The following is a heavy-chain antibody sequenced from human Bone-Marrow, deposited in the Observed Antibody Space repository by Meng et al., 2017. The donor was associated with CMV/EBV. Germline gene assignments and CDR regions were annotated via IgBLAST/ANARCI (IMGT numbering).Heavy chain of an antibody. Sequence: SETLSLTCTVSGGSISSGDYYWSWIRQPPGKGLEWIGYIYYSGSTHYNPSLKSRVTISVDTSKNQFSLKLSSVTAADTAVYYCARVPGYYYGMDVWGQGPTVTFYS. V-gene: IGHV4-30-4*08. D-gene: IGHD1-14*01. CDR2: IYYSGST. CDR1: GGSISSGDYY. J-gene: IGHJ6*01. CDR3: ARVPGYYYGMDV.